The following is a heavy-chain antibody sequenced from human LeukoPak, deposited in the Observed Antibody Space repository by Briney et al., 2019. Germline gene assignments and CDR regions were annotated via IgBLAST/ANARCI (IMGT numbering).Heavy chain of an antibody. V-gene: IGHV3-30-3*02. Sequence: PGGSLRLSCAVSGFTFSSYAMHWVRQAPGKGLEWVAVISYDGSNKYYADSVKGRFTISRDNSKNTLYLQMNSLRAEDTAVYYCARVTGATTAYWGQGTLVTVSS. CDR1: GFTFSSYA. J-gene: IGHJ4*02. D-gene: IGHD1-26*01. CDR2: ISYDGSNK. CDR3: ARVTGATTAY.